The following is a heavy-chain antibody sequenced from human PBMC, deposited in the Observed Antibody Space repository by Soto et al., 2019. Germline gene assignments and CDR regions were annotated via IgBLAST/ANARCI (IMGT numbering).Heavy chain of an antibody. Sequence: QVQLVQSGAEVKKPGSSVKVSCKASGGTFSSYAISWVRQAPGQGLEWMGGIIPIFGTANYAQKFQGRVTINADESTSTAYMELSSLRSEDTAVYYCARGTVNWNHGGDWFDPWGQGTLVTVSS. D-gene: IGHD1-1*01. V-gene: IGHV1-69*12. J-gene: IGHJ5*02. CDR2: IIPIFGTA. CDR3: ARGTVNWNHGGDWFDP. CDR1: GGTFSSYA.